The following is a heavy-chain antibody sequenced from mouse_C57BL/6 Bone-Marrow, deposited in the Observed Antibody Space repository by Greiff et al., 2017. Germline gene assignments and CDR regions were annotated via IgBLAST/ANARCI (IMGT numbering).Heavy chain of an antibody. Sequence: QVQLKQPGAELVKPGASVKLSCKASGYTFTSYWMQWVKQRPGQGLEWIGEIDPSDSYTNYNQKFKGKATLTVDTSSSTAYMQLSSLTSEDSAVYYCARERGYYAGYFDVWGTGTTVTVSS. D-gene: IGHD2-3*01. CDR3: ARERGYYAGYFDV. CDR1: GYTFTSYW. CDR2: IDPSDSYT. J-gene: IGHJ1*03. V-gene: IGHV1-50*01.